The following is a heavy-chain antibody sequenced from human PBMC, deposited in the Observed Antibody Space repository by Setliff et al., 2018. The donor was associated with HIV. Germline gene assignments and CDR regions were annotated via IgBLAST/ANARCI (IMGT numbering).Heavy chain of an antibody. V-gene: IGHV3-23*01. CDR2: ISGSGSNT. Sequence: HPGGSLRLSCAASGFTFSSYAMSWVRQAPGKGLEWVSAISGSGSNTDYADSVKGRFTISRDNGKNLLYLQMNSLRAEDTAVYYCAKSFRAPDQSASQQLASFDYWGQGTLVTVSS. CDR1: GFTFSSYA. J-gene: IGHJ4*02. D-gene: IGHD6-13*01. CDR3: AKSFRAPDQSASQQLASFDY.